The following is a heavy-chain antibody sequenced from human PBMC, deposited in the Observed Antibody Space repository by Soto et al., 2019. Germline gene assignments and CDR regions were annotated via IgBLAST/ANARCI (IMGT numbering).Heavy chain of an antibody. J-gene: IGHJ5*02. D-gene: IGHD2-15*01. CDR1: RFSPSPIWVG. Sequence: SCPSLVNPTKTPPLNCHFFRFSPSPIWVGVGRIPQPPRKALVWFAVIYWDDDRRYRPSLKSRLSISKDTSKNQVVLTMSNMDPVDTATYYCAHRQDCRGDTCSWDTGWFDPWGQGTLVTVSS. CDR2: IYWDDDR. V-gene: IGHV2-5*02. CDR3: AHRQDCRGDTCSWDTGWFDP.